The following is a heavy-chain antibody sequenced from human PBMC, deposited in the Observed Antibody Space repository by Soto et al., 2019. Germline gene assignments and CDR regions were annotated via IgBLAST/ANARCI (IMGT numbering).Heavy chain of an antibody. V-gene: IGHV3-23*01. CDR1: GFTLTNYA. CDR2: ISASGDRT. D-gene: IGHD5-12*01. Sequence: EVQLLVSGGGSVQPGGSLRLSCEVSGFTLTNYAMSWVRQAPGKGLEWVSQISASGDRTYYADAVKGRFTISKDSSKNTLFLQMNSLRGEDSAVCYCEGSWTWGQGTMVTVSS. J-gene: IGHJ3*01. CDR3: EGSWT.